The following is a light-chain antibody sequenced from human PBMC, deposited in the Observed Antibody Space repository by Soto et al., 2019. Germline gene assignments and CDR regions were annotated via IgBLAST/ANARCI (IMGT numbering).Light chain of an antibody. CDR2: GAS. V-gene: IGKV3-15*01. CDR1: QSVSSN. Sequence: ETVMTQSPATLSVSPGERATLSCRASQSVSSNLAWYQQKPGQAPRLLIYGASTRATGIPARFSGSGSGTEFTLTISSLQSEDFAVYYCQQYNNWLYTFGQGTKVDIK. CDR3: QQYNNWLYT. J-gene: IGKJ2*01.